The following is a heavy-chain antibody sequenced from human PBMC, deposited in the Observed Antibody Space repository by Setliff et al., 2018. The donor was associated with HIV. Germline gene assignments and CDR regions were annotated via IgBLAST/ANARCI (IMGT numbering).Heavy chain of an antibody. V-gene: IGHV1-3*03. D-gene: IGHD3-10*01. J-gene: IGHJ3*02. CDR1: GYTFTNYA. CDR3: ARASHEGLLWFGGGGFDI. CDR2: INVGKGNT. Sequence: ASVKVSCKASGYTFTNYAIHWVRQAPGQRLEWMGWINVGKGNTKYSQDLQGRVTITRDTSASTAYMELNSLRSEDMAVYYCARASHEGLLWFGGGGFDIWGQGTMVTVSS.